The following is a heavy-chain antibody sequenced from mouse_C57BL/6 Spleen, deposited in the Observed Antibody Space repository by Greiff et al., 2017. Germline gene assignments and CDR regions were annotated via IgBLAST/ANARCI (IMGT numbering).Heavy chain of an antibody. J-gene: IGHJ2*01. D-gene: IGHD2-3*01. CDR2: INPSSGYT. Sequence: VQLQQSGAELARPGASVKMSCKASGYTFTSYTMHWVKQRPGQGLEWIGYINPSSGYTKYNQKFKDKATLTADKSSSTAYMQLSSLTSEDSAVYYCAREGSYDGYYGYWGQGTTLTVSS. CDR1: GYTFTSYT. CDR3: AREGSYDGYYGY. V-gene: IGHV1-4*01.